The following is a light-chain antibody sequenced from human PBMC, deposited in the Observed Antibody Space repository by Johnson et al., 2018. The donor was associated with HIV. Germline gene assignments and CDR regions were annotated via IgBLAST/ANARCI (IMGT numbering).Light chain of an antibody. V-gene: IGLV1-51*02. CDR1: SSNIGNNY. CDR3: GTWDSSLSAHYV. CDR2: ENN. Sequence: QSVLTQPPSVSAAPGQKVTISCSGTSSNIGNNYVSWYQQFPGTAPKLLIYENNKRPSGIPDRFSGSKSGTSATLGITGLQTGDEADYYCGTWDSSLSAHYVFGTGTTITVL. J-gene: IGLJ1*01.